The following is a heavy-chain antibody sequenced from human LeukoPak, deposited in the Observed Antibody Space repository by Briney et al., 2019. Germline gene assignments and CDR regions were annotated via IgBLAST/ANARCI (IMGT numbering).Heavy chain of an antibody. CDR1: GFTFSSYA. D-gene: IGHD3-10*01. CDR3: AKGGVLLWFGGNDY. CDR2: ISGSGGST. J-gene: IGHJ4*02. V-gene: IGHV3-23*01. Sequence: PGGSLRLSCAASGFTFSSYAMSWVRRAPGKGLEWVSAISGSGGSTYYADSVKGRFTISRDNSKTTLYLQMNSLRAEDTAVYYCAKGGVLLWFGGNDYWGQGPLVPVSS.